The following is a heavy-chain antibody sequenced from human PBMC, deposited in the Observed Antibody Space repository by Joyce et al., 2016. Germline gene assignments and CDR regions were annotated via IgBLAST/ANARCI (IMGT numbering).Heavy chain of an antibody. CDR1: GFTFNNAW. J-gene: IGHJ6*02. CDR3: ATSDFWSGYSIDYYYSGLDV. CDR2: NKRKSEGGTT. V-gene: IGHV3-15*01. Sequence: EVQLVESGGGLVRPGGSLRLSCAASGFTFNNAWMYWVRQAPGKGLEWLGRNKRKSEGGTTDYAAPVKGRFIILRDDSKNTLYLQMNSLKTEDTAVYCCATSDFWSGYSIDYYYSGLDVWGQGTTVSVFS. D-gene: IGHD3-3*01.